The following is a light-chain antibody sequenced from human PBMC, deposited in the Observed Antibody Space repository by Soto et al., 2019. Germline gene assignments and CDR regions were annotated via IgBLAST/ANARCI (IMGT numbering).Light chain of an antibody. J-gene: IGKJ1*01. V-gene: IGKV1-5*03. Sequence: DIQMTQSPSTLSASVGDRVTITCRASQSISDWLAWYQQKPGKAPKFLIYKASNLESGVPSRFSGSGSGTEFTLTISSVQPDDFATYYCQQYDSYSWTFGQGTKVEIK. CDR2: KAS. CDR3: QQYDSYSWT. CDR1: QSISDW.